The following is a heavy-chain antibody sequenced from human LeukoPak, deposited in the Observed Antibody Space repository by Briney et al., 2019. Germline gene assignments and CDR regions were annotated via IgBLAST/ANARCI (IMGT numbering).Heavy chain of an antibody. CDR1: GFTFNDYY. Sequence: GGSLRLSCTASGFTFNDYYMSWIRQAPGKGLEWISYISSSGSTIYYADSVKGRFTISRDNAKNSLYLQVNSLRAEDTAVYYCARMLIAAQAIDYWGQGTLVTVSS. J-gene: IGHJ4*02. D-gene: IGHD6-6*01. CDR2: ISSSGSTI. CDR3: ARMLIAAQAIDY. V-gene: IGHV3-11*01.